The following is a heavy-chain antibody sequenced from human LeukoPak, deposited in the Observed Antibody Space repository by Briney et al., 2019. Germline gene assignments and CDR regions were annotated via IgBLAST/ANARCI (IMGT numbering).Heavy chain of an antibody. D-gene: IGHD3-3*01. CDR2: IIPIFGTA. J-gene: IGHJ4*02. CDR1: GGTFSSYA. V-gene: IGHV1-69*01. Sequence: ASVKVSCKASGGTFSSYAISWVRQAPGQGLEWMGGIIPIFGTANYAQKFQGRVTITADESTSTAYMELSSLRSEDTGVYYCARGLVWSGYLEYYFDYWGRGTLVTVSS. CDR3: ARGLVWSGYLEYYFDY.